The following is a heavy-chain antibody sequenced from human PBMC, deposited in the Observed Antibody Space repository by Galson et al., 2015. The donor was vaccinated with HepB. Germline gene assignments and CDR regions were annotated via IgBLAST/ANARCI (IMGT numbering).Heavy chain of an antibody. CDR1: GFSVTGNY. CDR3: ARLTTMGAFDM. J-gene: IGHJ3*02. V-gene: IGHV3-53*01. Sequence: SLRLSCAASGFSVTGNYMSWVRRAPGKGLEWVSVFYSGGRSYDIDSVKGRFTISRDNSKNTLYLQMNSLRTEDTAMYYCARLTTMGAFDMWGPGTMVIVSS. CDR2: FYSGGRS. D-gene: IGHD3-22*01.